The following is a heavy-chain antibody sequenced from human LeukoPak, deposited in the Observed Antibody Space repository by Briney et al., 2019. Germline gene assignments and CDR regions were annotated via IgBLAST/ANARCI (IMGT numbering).Heavy chain of an antibody. CDR1: GXTFCDHA. CDR2: IRSKAYGGTT. Sequence: GGSLRLSCTPSGXTFCDHAMSWFRQAPGKGLEWVGFIRSKAYGGTTEYAASVRGRFTISRDDSKSIAYLQMNSLKTEDTAVYYCTRDRRVAYCGGDCSSTNDYWGQGTLVTVSS. CDR3: TRDRRVAYCGGDCSSTNDY. D-gene: IGHD2-21*02. J-gene: IGHJ4*02. V-gene: IGHV3-49*03.